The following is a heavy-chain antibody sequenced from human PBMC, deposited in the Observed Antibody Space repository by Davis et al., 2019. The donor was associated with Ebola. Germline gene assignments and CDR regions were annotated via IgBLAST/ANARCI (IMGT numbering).Heavy chain of an antibody. CDR3: AKDMLYCTSGVCGVEDV. V-gene: IGHV3-23*01. CDR1: GFTFNIYV. J-gene: IGHJ6*02. CDR2: ISRSGSST. Sequence: GGSLRLSCAASGFTFNIYVMTWVRQAPGKGLEWVSTISRSGSSTYYADSVKGRFTISRDNSKNTLYLQMDSLRAEDTAVYYCAKDMLYCTSGVCGVEDVWGQGTTVTVSS. D-gene: IGHD2-8*01.